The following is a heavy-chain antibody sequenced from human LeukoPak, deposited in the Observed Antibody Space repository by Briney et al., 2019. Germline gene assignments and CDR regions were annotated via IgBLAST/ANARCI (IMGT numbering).Heavy chain of an antibody. CDR2: ISGSGGTT. Sequence: SGGSLRLSCAPSAFTVSSYAMSWVRQAPGRGLEWVSVISGSGGTTYYADSVKGRFTSSRDNSKSTLNVQMNSLRAEDTAVYYCAIVVAARQGTIDPWGQGTLVTISS. CDR3: AIVVAARQGTIDP. CDR1: AFTVSSYA. J-gene: IGHJ5*02. D-gene: IGHD6-6*01. V-gene: IGHV3-23*01.